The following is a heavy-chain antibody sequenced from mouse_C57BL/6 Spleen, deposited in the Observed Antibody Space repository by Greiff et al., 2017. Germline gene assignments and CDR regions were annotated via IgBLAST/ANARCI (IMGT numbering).Heavy chain of an antibody. CDR3: AREGDYYGSSYFDD. CDR1: GFTFSDYY. D-gene: IGHD1-1*01. Sequence: EVMLVESEGGLVQPGCSMKLSCTASGFTFSDYYMAWVRQVPEKGLEWVANINYDGSSTYYLDSLKSRFIISRDNAKNILYLQMSSLKSEDTATYYCAREGDYYGSSYFDDWGQGTTL. CDR2: INYDGSST. J-gene: IGHJ2*01. V-gene: IGHV5-16*01.